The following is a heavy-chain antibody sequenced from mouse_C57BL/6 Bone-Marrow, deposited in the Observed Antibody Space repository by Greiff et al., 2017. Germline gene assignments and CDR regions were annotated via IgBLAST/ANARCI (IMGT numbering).Heavy chain of an antibody. Sequence: EVQLVESGGDLVKPGGSLKLSCAASGFTFSSYGMSWVRQTPDKRLEWVATISSGGSYTYYPDSVKGRFTISRDNAKNTLYLQMSSLKSEDTAMYYCAREPTIVTTVFYWYFDVWGTGTKVTVSS. CDR3: AREPTIVTTVFYWYFDV. J-gene: IGHJ1*03. D-gene: IGHD2-5*01. V-gene: IGHV5-6*01. CDR2: ISSGGSYT. CDR1: GFTFSSYG.